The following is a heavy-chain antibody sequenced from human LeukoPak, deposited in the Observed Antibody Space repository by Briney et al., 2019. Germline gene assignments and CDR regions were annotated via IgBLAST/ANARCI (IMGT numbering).Heavy chain of an antibody. Sequence: GGSLRLSCAASELTVSSNYMSWVRQAPGKGLEWVSVIQSGGSTYYADSVKGRFTISRDNSKNTLYLQTNSLRDEDTAVYYCARDPDLDSSSWYGDWYFDLWGRGTLVTVSS. CDR2: IQSGGST. D-gene: IGHD6-13*01. J-gene: IGHJ2*01. CDR3: ARDPDLDSSSWYGDWYFDL. CDR1: ELTVSSNY. V-gene: IGHV3-66*01.